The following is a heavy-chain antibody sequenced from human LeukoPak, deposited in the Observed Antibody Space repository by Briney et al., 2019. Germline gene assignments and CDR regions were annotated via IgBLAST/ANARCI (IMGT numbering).Heavy chain of an antibody. CDR2: AYYRSKWYI. D-gene: IGHD3-10*01. J-gene: IGHJ4*02. Sequence: SQTHSLTCAISGDSVSGSPAVWNWIRQSPSRGLEWLGRAYYRSKWYIDYAVSVKGRITITPDTSKNQFSLQLNSVTPEETAVYYCARGAVRGGTNFDYWGQGTLVTVSS. CDR1: GDSVSGSPAV. CDR3: ARGAVRGGTNFDY. V-gene: IGHV6-1*01.